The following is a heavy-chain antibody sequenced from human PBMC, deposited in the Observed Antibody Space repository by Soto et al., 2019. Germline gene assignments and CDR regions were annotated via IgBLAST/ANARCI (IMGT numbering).Heavy chain of an antibody. Sequence: QLQLQESGPGLVKPSETLSLTCTVSGGSISSSSYYWGWIRQPPGKGLEWIGSFYYSGSTYYNPSLKSRVTISVDTSKNQFSLKLSSVTAADTAVYYCARLSGDYMDVWGKGTTVTVSS. CDR2: FYYSGST. CDR1: GGSISSSSYY. V-gene: IGHV4-39*01. CDR3: ARLSGDYMDV. J-gene: IGHJ6*03.